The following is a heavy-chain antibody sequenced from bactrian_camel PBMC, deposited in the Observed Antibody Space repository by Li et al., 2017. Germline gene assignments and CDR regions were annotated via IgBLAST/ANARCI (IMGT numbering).Heavy chain of an antibody. CDR1: GFTFSTYD. Sequence: VQLVESGGGLVQPGGSLRLSCAASGFTFSTYDMSWVRQAPGKGFEWVSRIAVGDSSAHYADSVKGRFTISRDNAKNTLYLKMNSLKTEDTAVYYCASAPSERYGYNWYNYWGQGTQVTVS. D-gene: IGHD6*01. V-gene: IGHV3S40*01. J-gene: IGHJ4*01. CDR3: ASAPSERYGYNWYNY. CDR2: IAVGDSSA.